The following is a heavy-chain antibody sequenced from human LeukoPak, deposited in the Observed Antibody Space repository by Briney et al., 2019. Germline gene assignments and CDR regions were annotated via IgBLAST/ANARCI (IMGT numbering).Heavy chain of an antibody. CDR1: GGSISSYY. J-gene: IGHJ4*02. D-gene: IGHD1-26*01. CDR3: ARGWDSRSGFDY. Sequence: SETLSLTCTVSGGSISSYYWSWIRQPPGKGLEWIGYIYYSGSTNYNPSLKSRVTISVDTSKNQFSLKLSSVTAADTAVYYCARGWDSRSGFDYWGQGTLVTVSA. CDR2: IYYSGST. V-gene: IGHV4-59*08.